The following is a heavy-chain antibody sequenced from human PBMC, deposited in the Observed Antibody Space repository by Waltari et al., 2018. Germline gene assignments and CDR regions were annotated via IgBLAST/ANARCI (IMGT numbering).Heavy chain of an antibody. Sequence: QVQLVQSGAEVKKPGSSVKVSCKASGGTFSSYAISWVRQAPGQGLEWMGRSIPIFGTANYAQKFQGRVTITADKSTSTAYMELSSVTAADTAVYYCARGYSSSWPKYFQHWSQGTLVTVSS. D-gene: IGHD6-13*01. CDR2: SIPIFGTA. CDR3: ARGYSSSWPKYFQH. CDR1: GGTFSSYA. V-gene: IGHV1-69*13. J-gene: IGHJ1*01.